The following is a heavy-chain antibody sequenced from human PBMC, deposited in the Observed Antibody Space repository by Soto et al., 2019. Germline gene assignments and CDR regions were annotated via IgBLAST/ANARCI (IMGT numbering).Heavy chain of an antibody. CDR1: RVGFDSDS. D-gene: IGHD3-22*01. J-gene: IGHJ4*02. CDR3: ARVEGQHYDRRGYLDY. CDR2: IIPIFGTA. Sequence: CEDCRVGFDSDSVSWGRQAPGQGREWMGGIIPIFGTANYAQKFQGRVTITADESTSTAYMERSSLRSEDTAVYYCARVEGQHYDRRGYLDYWGQGTLVTVSS. V-gene: IGHV1-69*01.